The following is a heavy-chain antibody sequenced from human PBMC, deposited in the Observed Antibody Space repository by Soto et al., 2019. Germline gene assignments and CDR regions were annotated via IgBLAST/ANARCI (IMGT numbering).Heavy chain of an antibody. Sequence: QVQLQESGPGLVKPSETLSLTCTVSGGSISSYYWSWIRQPPGKGLEWIGYIYYSGSTNYNPSLKSRVTISVDTSKNQVSLKLSSVTTADTAVYYCARRVPHTSGWYLDYWGQGTLVTVSS. CDR1: GGSISSYY. CDR3: ARRVPHTSGWYLDY. J-gene: IGHJ4*02. CDR2: IYYSGST. V-gene: IGHV4-59*01. D-gene: IGHD6-19*01.